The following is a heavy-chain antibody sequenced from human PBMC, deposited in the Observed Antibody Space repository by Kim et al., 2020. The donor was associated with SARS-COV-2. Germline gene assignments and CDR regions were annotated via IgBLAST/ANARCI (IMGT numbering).Heavy chain of an antibody. Sequence: GGSLRLSCAASGFTFSGYCMSWVRQAPGMGLECVATINKDGSEKHYVDSARGRFTMSRDNPKNSLDLPMSSLRAEEMAVYYCATTFGDRNIWFDPWGQG. V-gene: IGHV3-7*01. CDR2: INKDGSEK. CDR3: ATTFGDRNIWFDP. CDR1: GFTFSGYC. J-gene: IGHJ5*02. D-gene: IGHD3-10*02.